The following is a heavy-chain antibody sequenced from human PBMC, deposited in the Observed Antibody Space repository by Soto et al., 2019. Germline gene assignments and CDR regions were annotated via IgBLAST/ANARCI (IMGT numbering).Heavy chain of an antibody. D-gene: IGHD3-10*01. CDR3: ARGPNFYNSARGWFDP. CDR1: GGSIRSGDYF. J-gene: IGHJ5*02. Sequence: PSETLSLTCTVSGGSIRSGDYFWSWIRQPPGKGLEWIGYIYYSGSTYYNPSLKSRVTISVDTSKNQFSLKLSSVTAADTAAYYCARGPNFYNSARGWFDPWGQGTLVTVSS. V-gene: IGHV4-30-4*01. CDR2: IYYSGST.